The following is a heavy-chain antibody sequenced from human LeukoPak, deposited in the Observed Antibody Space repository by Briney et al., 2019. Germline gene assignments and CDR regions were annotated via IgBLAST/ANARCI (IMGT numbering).Heavy chain of an antibody. CDR2: INHSGST. J-gene: IGHJ4*02. V-gene: IGHV4-34*01. Sequence: SETLSLTCADYGGSLSGYYWSWIRQPPGKGLEWIGQINHSGSTNYNPSLKSRVNISVDTSKHQFSLKLSYVTAADTAVYYCARGECVIVVEPAARPEFDCWGQGSLVSVSS. CDR3: ARGECVIVVEPAARPEFDC. D-gene: IGHD2-2*01. CDR1: GGSLSGYY.